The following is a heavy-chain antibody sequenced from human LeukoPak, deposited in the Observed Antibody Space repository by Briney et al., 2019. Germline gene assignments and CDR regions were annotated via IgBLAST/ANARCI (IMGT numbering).Heavy chain of an antibody. CDR3: ARQRWYYDSSGYYYDRGPFDI. V-gene: IGHV1-18*01. D-gene: IGHD3-22*01. CDR1: GYTFTSYG. Sequence: ASVKVSCKASGYTFTSYGISWVRQAPGQGLEWMGWISAYNGNTNYAQKLQGRVTMTTDTSTNTAYMELRSLRSDDTAVYYCARQRWYYDSSGYYYDRGPFDIWGQGTMVTVSS. J-gene: IGHJ3*02. CDR2: ISAYNGNT.